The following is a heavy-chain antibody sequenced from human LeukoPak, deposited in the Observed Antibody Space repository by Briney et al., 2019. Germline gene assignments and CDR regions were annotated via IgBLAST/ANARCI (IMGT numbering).Heavy chain of an antibody. CDR3: AREQYYYDSSGYTDC. CDR1: GFTFSSYA. CDR2: ISYDGSNK. J-gene: IGHJ4*02. V-gene: IGHV3-30*04. D-gene: IGHD3-22*01. Sequence: GGSLRLSCAASGFTFSSYAMHWVRQAPGKGLEWVAVISYDGSNKYYADSVKGRFTTSRDNSKNTLYLQMNSLRAEDTAVYYCAREQYYYDSSGYTDCWGQGTLVTVSS.